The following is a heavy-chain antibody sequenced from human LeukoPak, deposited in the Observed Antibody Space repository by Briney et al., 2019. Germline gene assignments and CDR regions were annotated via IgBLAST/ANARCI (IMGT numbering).Heavy chain of an antibody. CDR3: ARGVLPGQWDATRPGAFDI. V-gene: IGHV3-21*01. Sequence: GGSLRLSCAASGFTFSSYGMHWVRQAPGKGLEWVSSISSSSSYIYYADSVKGRFTISRDNAKNSLYLQMNSLRAEDTAVYYCARGVLPGQWDATRPGAFDIWGQGTMVTVSS. D-gene: IGHD1-26*01. CDR2: ISSSSSYI. J-gene: IGHJ3*02. CDR1: GFTFSSYG.